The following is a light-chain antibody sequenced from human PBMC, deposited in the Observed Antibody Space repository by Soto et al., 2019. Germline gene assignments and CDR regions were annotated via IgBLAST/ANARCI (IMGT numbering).Light chain of an antibody. J-gene: IGLJ1*01. CDR1: NSGVGGYNY. CDR2: EVS. Sequence: QSAMAQPASVSGSPGQSITISCTGTNSGVGGYNYVSWYQQHPGKAPELMIYEVSHRPSGVSNRFSGSKSDNTASLTISGLQAEDEADYYCSSYTIISTLYVFGTGTNVTVL. V-gene: IGLV2-14*01. CDR3: SSYTIISTLYV.